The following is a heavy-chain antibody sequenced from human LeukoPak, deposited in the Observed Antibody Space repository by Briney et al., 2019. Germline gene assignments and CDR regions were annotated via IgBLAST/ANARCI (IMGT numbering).Heavy chain of an antibody. CDR2: IYYSGST. V-gene: IGHV4-39*01. CDR1: GGSISSSSYY. D-gene: IGHD5-24*01. Sequence: SETLSLTCTVSGGSISSSSYYWGWIRQPPGKGLEWIGSIYYSGSTYYNPSLKSRVTISVDTSKNQFSLKLSSLTAADTAVYFCARFRDNYHMDVWGKGTTVTVSS. J-gene: IGHJ6*03. CDR3: ARFRDNYHMDV.